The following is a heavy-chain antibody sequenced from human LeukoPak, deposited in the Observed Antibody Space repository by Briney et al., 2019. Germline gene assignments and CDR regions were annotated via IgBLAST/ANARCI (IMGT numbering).Heavy chain of an antibody. CDR2: FDPEDGET. V-gene: IGHV1-24*01. CDR1: GYTLTELS. D-gene: IGHD5-18*01. Sequence: SVKVSCKVSGYTLTELSMHWVRQAPPKGLEWMGGFDPEDGETIYAQKFQGRVTMTEDTSTDTAYMELSSRRCEDTAVYYCATGDLWLNCWGQGTLVTVSS. CDR3: ATGDLWLNC. J-gene: IGHJ4*02.